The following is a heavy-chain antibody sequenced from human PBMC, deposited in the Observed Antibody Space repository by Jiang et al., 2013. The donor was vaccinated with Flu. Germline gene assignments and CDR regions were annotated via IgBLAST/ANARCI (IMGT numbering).Heavy chain of an antibody. V-gene: IGHV4-30-2*01. CDR2: IYHSGST. CDR1: GGSISSGGYS. CDR3: ARMQLAGIDY. Sequence: GSGLVKPSQTLSLTCAVSGGSISSGGYSWSWIRQPPGKGLEWIGYIYHSGSTYYNPSLKSRVTISVDRSKNQFSLKLSSVTAADTAVYYCARMQLAGIDYWGQGTLVTVSS. D-gene: IGHD6-6*01. J-gene: IGHJ4*02.